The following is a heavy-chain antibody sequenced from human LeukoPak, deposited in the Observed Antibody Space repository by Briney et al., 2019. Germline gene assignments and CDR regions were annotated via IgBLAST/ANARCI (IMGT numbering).Heavy chain of an antibody. CDR1: GFTFSNYW. D-gene: IGHD1-26*01. CDR2: IKQDGSEQ. Sequence: GGSLRLTCAASGFTFSNYWMSWVRQAPGKGLEWVANIKQDGSEQYYVDSVKGRFTISRDNAKNSLYLQMNSLRAEDTAVYYCARDKIVAATHFDYWGQGTLVTVSS. V-gene: IGHV3-7*01. J-gene: IGHJ4*02. CDR3: ARDKIVAATHFDY.